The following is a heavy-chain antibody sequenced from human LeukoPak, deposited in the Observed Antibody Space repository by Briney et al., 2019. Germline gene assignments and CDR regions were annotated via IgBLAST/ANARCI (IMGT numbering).Heavy chain of an antibody. V-gene: IGHV4-59*01. J-gene: IGHJ4*02. D-gene: IGHD6-13*01. Sequence: SETLSLTCTVSGGSISSYYWSWTRQPPGKGLEWIGHIYYSGSTNYNPSLKSRVTISVDTSKNQFSLKLSSVTAADTAVYYCASSIAAAGMTLDFDYWGQGTLVTVPS. CDR3: ASSIAAAGMTLDFDY. CDR2: IYYSGST. CDR1: GGSISSYY.